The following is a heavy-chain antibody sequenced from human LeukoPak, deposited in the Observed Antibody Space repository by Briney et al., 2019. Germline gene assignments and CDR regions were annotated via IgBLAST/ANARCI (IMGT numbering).Heavy chain of an antibody. CDR2: ISGSGGST. CDR3: AKSLTVTTGRVPNWFDP. Sequence: GGSLRLSCAASGFTFSSYAMGWVRQAPGKGLEWVSAISGSGGSTYYADSVKGRFTISRDNSKNTLYLQMNSLRAEDTAVYYCAKSLTVTTGRVPNWFDPWGQGTLVTVSS. CDR1: GFTFSSYA. J-gene: IGHJ5*02. V-gene: IGHV3-23*01. D-gene: IGHD4-17*01.